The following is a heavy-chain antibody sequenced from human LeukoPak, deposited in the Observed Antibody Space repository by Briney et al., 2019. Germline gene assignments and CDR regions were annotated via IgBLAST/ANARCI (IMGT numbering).Heavy chain of an antibody. V-gene: IGHV1-46*01. D-gene: IGHD1-26*01. J-gene: IGHJ5*02. CDR1: GYTFTSFY. CDR2: INPSGSST. CDR3: ARDNSVGDTAWWFDP. Sequence: ASVKVSCKASGYTFTSFYMHWVRQAPGQGLEWMGLINPSGSSTSYAQKFQGRLSLTRDMSTSTDYMELSSLRSEDTAVYYCARDNSVGDTAWWFDPWGQGTLVTVSS.